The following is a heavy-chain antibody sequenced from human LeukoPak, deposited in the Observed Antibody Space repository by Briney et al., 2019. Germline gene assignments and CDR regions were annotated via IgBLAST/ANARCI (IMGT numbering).Heavy chain of an antibody. D-gene: IGHD4-17*01. V-gene: IGHV4-59*12. CDR2: ISYSGST. CDR3: ARAGLNGDVDY. J-gene: IGHJ4*02. Sequence: SETLSLTCTVSAGSISGFFWSWIRQPPGKGLEWIGYISYSGSTNYNPSLKSRVTISADTSKNQVSLKLSSVTAADTAVYYCARAGLNGDVDYWGQGTLVTVSS. CDR1: AGSISGFF.